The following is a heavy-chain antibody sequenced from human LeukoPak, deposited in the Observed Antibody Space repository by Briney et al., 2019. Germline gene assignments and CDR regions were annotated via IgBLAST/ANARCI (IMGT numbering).Heavy chain of an antibody. D-gene: IGHD6-19*01. V-gene: IGHV1-2*02. Sequence: ASVKVSCKASGYTFTGYYMHWVRQAPGQELEWMGWINPNSGGTNYAQKFQGRVTMTRDTSISTAYMELSRLRSDDTAVYYCARNHYISGWYVGYWGQGTLVTVSS. J-gene: IGHJ4*02. CDR3: ARNHYISGWYVGY. CDR2: INPNSGGT. CDR1: GYTFTGYY.